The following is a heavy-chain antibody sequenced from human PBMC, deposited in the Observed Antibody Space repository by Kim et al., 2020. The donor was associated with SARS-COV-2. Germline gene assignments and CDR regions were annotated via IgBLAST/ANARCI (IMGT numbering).Heavy chain of an antibody. CDR2: IKHSGRT. J-gene: IGHJ2*01. V-gene: IGHV4-34*01. CDR3: ARRLSNTSGWGSHYCDL. Sequence: SETLSLTCAVYGGSFSGYYWSWIRQPPGKGLEWIGEIKHSGRTNYNPSLKSRVTISVDTSKNQFSLKLTSVTAADAALYFCARRLSNTSGWGSHYCDLWG. CDR1: GGSFSGYY. D-gene: IGHD3-10*01.